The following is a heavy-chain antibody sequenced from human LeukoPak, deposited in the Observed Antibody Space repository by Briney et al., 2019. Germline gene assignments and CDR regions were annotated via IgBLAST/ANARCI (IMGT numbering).Heavy chain of an antibody. CDR3: ARVVAATYNWFDP. CDR1: GGSFSGYY. Sequence: PSETLSLTCAVYGGSFSGYYWSWIRQPPGKGLEWIGEINHSGSTNYNPSLKSRVTISVDTSKNQFSLKLSSVTAADTAVYHCARVVAATYNWFDPWGQGTLVTVSS. J-gene: IGHJ5*02. D-gene: IGHD2-15*01. V-gene: IGHV4-34*01. CDR2: INHSGST.